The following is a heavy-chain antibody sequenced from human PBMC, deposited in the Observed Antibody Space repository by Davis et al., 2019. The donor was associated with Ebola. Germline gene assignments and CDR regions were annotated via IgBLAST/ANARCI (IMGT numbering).Heavy chain of an antibody. CDR3: AKDLYGDSPGDLYYYYYGMDV. V-gene: IGHV3-30*04. D-gene: IGHD4-17*01. J-gene: IGHJ6*02. CDR2: ISYDGSNK. CDR1: GFTFSSYA. Sequence: GESLKISCAASGFTFSSYAMHWVRQAPGKGLEWVAVISYDGSNKYYADSVKGRFTISRDNSKNTLYLQMNSLRAEDTAVYYCAKDLYGDSPGDLYYYYYGMDVWGQGTTVTVSS.